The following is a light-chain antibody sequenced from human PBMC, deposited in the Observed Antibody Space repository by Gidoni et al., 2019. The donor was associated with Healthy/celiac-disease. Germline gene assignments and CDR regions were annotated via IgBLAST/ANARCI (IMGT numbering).Light chain of an antibody. J-gene: IGLJ3*02. CDR3: VLYMGSGLWV. CDR2: STN. V-gene: IGLV8-61*01. Sequence: QTVVTPEPSFSVYPGGTVTLTCGLSSGSVSTSYYPTWYQQTPGQAPRTLLYSTNPRSSGFHDLFSGSILGNKAALTIPGSQADDASDYYCVLYMGSGLWVFGGGTKLTVL. CDR1: SGSVSTSYY.